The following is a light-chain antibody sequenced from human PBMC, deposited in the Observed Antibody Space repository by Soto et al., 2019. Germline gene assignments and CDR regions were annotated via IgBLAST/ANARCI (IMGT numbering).Light chain of an antibody. CDR3: ISYTSSSTWV. J-gene: IGLJ3*02. CDR2: EVS. V-gene: IGLV2-14*01. CDR1: SSDVGGYNY. Sequence: QSVLTQPASVSGSPGQSITISCTGTSSDVGGYNYVSWFQQHPGKAPKLKIYEVSNRPSGVSDRFSGSRSGNTASLTISGLQAEDESDYYCISYTSSSTWVFGGGTKVTVL.